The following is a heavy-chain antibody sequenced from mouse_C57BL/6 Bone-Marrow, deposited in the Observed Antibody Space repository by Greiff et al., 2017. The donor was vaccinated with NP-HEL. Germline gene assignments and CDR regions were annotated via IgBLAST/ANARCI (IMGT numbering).Heavy chain of an antibody. J-gene: IGHJ3*01. V-gene: IGHV1-82*01. CDR1: GYAFSSSW. Sequence: VQLQQSGPELVKPGASVKISCKASGYAFSSSWMNWVKQRPGKGLEWIGRIYPGDGDTNYNGKFKGKATLTAGKSSSTAYMQLSSLTSEDSAVYFCARRPSFAYWGQGTLVTVSA. CDR2: IYPGDGDT. CDR3: ARRPSFAY.